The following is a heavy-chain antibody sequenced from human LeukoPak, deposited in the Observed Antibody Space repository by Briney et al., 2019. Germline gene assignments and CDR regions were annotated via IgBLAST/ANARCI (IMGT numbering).Heavy chain of an antibody. Sequence: SETLSLTCAVYGGSFSGCYWSWIRQPPGKGLEWIGEINHSGSTNYNPSLKSRVTISVDTSKNQFSLKLSSVTAADTAVYYCARGQGLRYFDWLRRYYFDYWGQGTLVTVSS. D-gene: IGHD3-9*01. CDR1: GGSFSGCY. CDR2: INHSGST. CDR3: ARGQGLRYFDWLRRYYFDY. J-gene: IGHJ4*02. V-gene: IGHV4-34*01.